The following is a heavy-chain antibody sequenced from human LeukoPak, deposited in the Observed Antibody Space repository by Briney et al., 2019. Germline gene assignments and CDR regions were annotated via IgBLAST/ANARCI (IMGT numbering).Heavy chain of an antibody. Sequence: GNTNYNRSLKSRVTISADTSKNQFSLRLSSVTAADTAVYYCARGLGQQLSYYYYYYMDVWGKGTTVTVSS. V-gene: IGHV4-34*01. D-gene: IGHD6-13*01. CDR3: ARGLGQQLSYYYYYYMDV. CDR2: GNT. J-gene: IGHJ6*03.